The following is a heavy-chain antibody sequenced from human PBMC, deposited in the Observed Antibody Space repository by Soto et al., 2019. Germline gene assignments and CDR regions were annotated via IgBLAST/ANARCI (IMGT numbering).Heavy chain of an antibody. CDR3: ARGQPGCSGGSGYSDQGVFYYYGMDV. Sequence: QVQLQESGPGLVKPSQTLSLTCTVSGGSISSGGNYWSCIRQHPGKGLEWIGYIYYSGSTYYNPSLKSRLTIPVDTSKNQFSLKLSSVTAADTPVYYCARGQPGCSGGSGYSDQGVFYYYGMDVWGQGTNVTVSS. J-gene: IGHJ6*02. D-gene: IGHD2-15*01. CDR1: GGSISSGGNY. V-gene: IGHV4-31*03. CDR2: IYYSGST.